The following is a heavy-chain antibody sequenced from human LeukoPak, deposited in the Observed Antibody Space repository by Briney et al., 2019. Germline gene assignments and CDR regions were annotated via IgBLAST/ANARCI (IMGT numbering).Heavy chain of an antibody. CDR3: ARVYSSSWYFNWFDP. V-gene: IGHV4-38-2*02. D-gene: IGHD6-13*01. CDR2: MYHTGST. CDR1: GYSMSSGYY. J-gene: IGHJ5*02. Sequence: SETLSLTCSVSGYSMSSGYYWGWIRQPPERGLEWIGSMYHTGSTYYNASLESRVTISVDTSKNQFSLKLSSVTAADTAVYYCARVYSSSWYFNWFDPWGQGTLVTVSS.